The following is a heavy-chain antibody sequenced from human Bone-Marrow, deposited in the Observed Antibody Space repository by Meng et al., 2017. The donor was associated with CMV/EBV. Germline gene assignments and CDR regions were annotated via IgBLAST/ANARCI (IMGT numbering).Heavy chain of an antibody. J-gene: IGHJ4*02. Sequence: EVQLVESXXGFVEXGGSVGVSXSVSGLTVRRHYLHWVRLAPGKGLEWVSRIDNDGRGPSYADSVKGRFTISRDDAKNTLYLQMNSLRIEDTAVYYCARGLEEYLGWEMGHWGQGPLVTVSS. CDR3: ARGLEEYLGWEMGH. CDR2: IDNDGRGP. D-gene: IGHD2/OR15-2a*01. V-gene: IGHV3-74*01. CDR1: GLTVRRHY.